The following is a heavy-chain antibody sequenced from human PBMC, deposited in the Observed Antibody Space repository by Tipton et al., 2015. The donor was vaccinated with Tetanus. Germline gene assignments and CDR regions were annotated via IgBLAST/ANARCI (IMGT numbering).Heavy chain of an antibody. CDR1: GVSIRSSTYF. V-gene: IGHV4-39*01. CDR3: ARVYFYDSGGYYRTPGFDS. D-gene: IGHD3-22*01. Sequence: GLVKPSETLSLTCAVSGVSIRSSTYFWGWIRQPPGKGLEWIGHIFYTGSSHYNPSFESRVTISVDTSKNQFSLNLSSVTAADTAVYFCARVYFYDSGGYYRTPGFDSWGQGTLVTVSS. CDR2: IFYTGSS. J-gene: IGHJ4*02.